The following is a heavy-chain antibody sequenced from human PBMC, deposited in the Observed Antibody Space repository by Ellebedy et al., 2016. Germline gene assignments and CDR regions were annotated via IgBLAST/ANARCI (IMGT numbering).Heavy chain of an antibody. Sequence: GGSLRLSXAASGFTFRNYAMNWVRQAPGKGLEWVSGISASGGSIYHAESVRGRFTISRDNSKNTLYLRMNSLRAEDTAVYYCAKDGVDITIFGVVWGYWYFDLWGRGTLVTVPS. D-gene: IGHD3-3*01. V-gene: IGHV3-23*01. J-gene: IGHJ2*01. CDR1: GFTFRNYA. CDR2: ISASGGSI. CDR3: AKDGVDITIFGVVWGYWYFDL.